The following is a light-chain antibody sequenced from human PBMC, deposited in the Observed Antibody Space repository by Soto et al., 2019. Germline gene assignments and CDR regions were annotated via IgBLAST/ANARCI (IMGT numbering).Light chain of an antibody. Sequence: DIQLTQSPSFLSASVGDRVTITCRASQGISSFLVWYQQKPGRAPKVLIHAAPTLQSGVPSRFSGSGSGTEFTLTISSLQPEDFATYYCQQLNSYPLTFGGGTKVDIK. J-gene: IGKJ4*01. CDR2: AAP. CDR1: QGISSF. CDR3: QQLNSYPLT. V-gene: IGKV1-9*01.